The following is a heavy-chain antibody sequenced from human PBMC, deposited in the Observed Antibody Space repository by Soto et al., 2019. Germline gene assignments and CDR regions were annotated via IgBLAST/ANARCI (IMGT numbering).Heavy chain of an antibody. J-gene: IGHJ6*02. Sequence: QVQLVESGGGVVQPGRSPRLSCAASGFTFSSYAMHWVRQAPGKGLEWVAVISYDGSNKYYADSVKGRFTISRDNSKNTLYLQMNSLRAEDTAVYYCARDLGIYYYYCGMDVWGQGTTVTVSS. CDR3: ARDLGIYYYYCGMDV. V-gene: IGHV3-30-3*01. CDR2: ISYDGSNK. CDR1: GFTFSSYA.